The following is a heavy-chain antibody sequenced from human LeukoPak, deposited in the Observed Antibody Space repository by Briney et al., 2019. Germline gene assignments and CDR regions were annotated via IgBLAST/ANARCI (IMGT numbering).Heavy chain of an antibody. CDR2: INTDGSST. CDR1: EFTFSNYW. J-gene: IGHJ4*02. Sequence: GGSLRLSCAASEFTFSNYWMHWVRHAPGKGLVWVARINTDGSSTTYADSVKGRFTISRDNAKSTLYLQMNSLRAEDTAVYYCARAYGGNVHSDYWGQGTLVTVSS. D-gene: IGHD4-23*01. CDR3: ARAYGGNVHSDY. V-gene: IGHV3-74*01.